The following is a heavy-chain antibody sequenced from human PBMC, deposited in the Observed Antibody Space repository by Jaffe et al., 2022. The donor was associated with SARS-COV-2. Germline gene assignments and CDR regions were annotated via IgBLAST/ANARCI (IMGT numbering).Heavy chain of an antibody. D-gene: IGHD3-16*01. CDR2: ISSSSSYI. CDR1: GFTFSSYS. CDR3: ARDTKRLTPFSYYGMDV. J-gene: IGHJ6*02. Sequence: EVQLVESGGGLVKPGGSLRLSCAASGFTFSSYSMNWVRQAPGKGLEWVSSISSSSSYIYYADSVKGRFTISRDNAKNSLYLQMNSLRAEDTAVYYCARDTKRLTPFSYYGMDVWGQGTTVTVSS. V-gene: IGHV3-21*01.